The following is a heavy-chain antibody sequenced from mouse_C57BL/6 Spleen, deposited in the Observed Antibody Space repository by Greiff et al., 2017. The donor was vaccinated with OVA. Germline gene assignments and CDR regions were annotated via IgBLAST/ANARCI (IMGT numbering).Heavy chain of an antibody. D-gene: IGHD2-2*01. V-gene: IGHV1-52*01. CDR2: IDPSDSET. J-gene: IGHJ4*01. Sequence: VQLQQSGAELVRPGSSVKLSCKASGYTFTSYWMHWVKQRPIQGLEWIGNIDPSDSETHYNQKFKDKATLTVDKSSSTAYMQLSSLTSEDSAVYYCARTVTRAMDYWGQGTSVTVSS. CDR3: ARTVTRAMDY. CDR1: GYTFTSYW.